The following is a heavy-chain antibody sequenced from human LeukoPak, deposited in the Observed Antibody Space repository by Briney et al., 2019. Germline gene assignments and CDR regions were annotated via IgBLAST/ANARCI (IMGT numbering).Heavy chain of an antibody. CDR3: ARSRVYCGGDCYRTFDY. CDR1: GGTFTSYA. Sequence: SVKVSCKASGGTFTSYAISWVRQAPGQGLEWMGGIIPIFGTANYAQKFQGRVTITADESTSTAYMELSSLRSEDTAVYYCARSRVYCGGDCYRTFDYWGQGTLVTVSS. V-gene: IGHV1-69*13. CDR2: IIPIFGTA. D-gene: IGHD2-21*01. J-gene: IGHJ4*02.